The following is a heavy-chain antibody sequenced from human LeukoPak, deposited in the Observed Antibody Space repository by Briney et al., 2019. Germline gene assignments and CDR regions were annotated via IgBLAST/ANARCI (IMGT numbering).Heavy chain of an antibody. Sequence: GESLKISCKGSGYSFTSYWIGWVRQMPGKGLEWMGIIYPDDSDTKYSPYFQGQVTIPADKSISTAYLQWSSLKASDTAMYYCARLAFCTNAVCFSNYYYSMDVWGRGTTVTVSS. D-gene: IGHD2-8*01. CDR3: ARLAFCTNAVCFSNYYYSMDV. CDR2: IYPDDSDT. J-gene: IGHJ6*03. V-gene: IGHV5-51*01. CDR1: GYSFTSYW.